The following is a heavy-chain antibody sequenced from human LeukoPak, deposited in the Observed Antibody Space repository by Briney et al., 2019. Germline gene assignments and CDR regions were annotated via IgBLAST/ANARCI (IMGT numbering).Heavy chain of an antibody. D-gene: IGHD3-9*01. CDR2: INTNTGNP. CDR1: GYTFTNYA. Sequence: ASVKVSCKASGYTFTNYAMNWVRQAPEQGLEWMGWINTNTGNPTYAQGFTGRFVFSLDTSVNTAYLQISSLKAEDTAVYYCARNDYILTGYYPDYWGQGTLVTVSS. CDR3: ARNDYILTGYYPDY. V-gene: IGHV7-4-1*02. J-gene: IGHJ4*02.